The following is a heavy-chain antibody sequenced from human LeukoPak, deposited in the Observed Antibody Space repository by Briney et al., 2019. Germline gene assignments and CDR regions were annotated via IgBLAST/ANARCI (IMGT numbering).Heavy chain of an antibody. D-gene: IGHD6-19*01. V-gene: IGHV4-59*01. CDR2: IYDSGTT. J-gene: IGHJ4*02. Sequence: SETLSLTCTVSGGSISSYYWTWIRQPPGKGLKWIGYIYDSGTTNYNPSLKSRVTISVDTSKNQFSLELSSVTAADTAVYYCARVGYSSGWYMGALLFFDYWGQGTLVTVSS. CDR1: GGSISSYY. CDR3: ARVGYSSGWYMGALLFFDY.